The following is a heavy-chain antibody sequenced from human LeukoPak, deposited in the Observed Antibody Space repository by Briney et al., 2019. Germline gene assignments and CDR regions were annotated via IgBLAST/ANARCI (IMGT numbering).Heavy chain of an antibody. D-gene: IGHD6-13*01. Sequence: SETLSLTCAVYGGSFSGYYWSWIRQPPGKGLEWIGEINHSGSTNYNPSLKSRVTISVDTSKNQFSLKLSSVTAADTAVYYCARWVAAAGHSDYWGQGTLVTVSS. V-gene: IGHV4-34*01. CDR2: INHSGST. CDR3: ARWVAAAGHSDY. CDR1: GGSFSGYY. J-gene: IGHJ4*02.